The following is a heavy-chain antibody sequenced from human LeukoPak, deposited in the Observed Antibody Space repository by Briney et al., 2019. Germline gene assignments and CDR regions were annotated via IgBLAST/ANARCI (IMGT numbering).Heavy chain of an antibody. Sequence: GRSLRLSCAASRFTFSYFAMHWVRQAPGKGLEWVSGISGSGGSTYYADSVKGRFTISRDNSKNTLYLQMNSLRAEDTAVYYCAKERRGENVWGSYRDAFDMWGQGTMVTVSS. D-gene: IGHD3-16*02. CDR1: RFTFSYFA. CDR2: ISGSGGST. J-gene: IGHJ3*02. V-gene: IGHV3-23*01. CDR3: AKERRGENVWGSYRDAFDM.